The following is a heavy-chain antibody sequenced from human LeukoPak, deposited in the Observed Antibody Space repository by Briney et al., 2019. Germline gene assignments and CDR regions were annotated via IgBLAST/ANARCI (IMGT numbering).Heavy chain of an antibody. CDR2: IIPIFGTA. D-gene: IGHD6-13*01. Sequence: SVKVSCKASGGTFSSYAISWVRQDPGQGLEWMGGIIPIFGTANYAQKFQGRVTITADESTSTAYMELSSLRSEDTAVYYCASRSSSSWYSYYYYGMDVWGQGTTVAVSS. CDR3: ASRSSSSWYSYYYYGMDV. CDR1: GGTFSSYA. V-gene: IGHV1-69*13. J-gene: IGHJ6*02.